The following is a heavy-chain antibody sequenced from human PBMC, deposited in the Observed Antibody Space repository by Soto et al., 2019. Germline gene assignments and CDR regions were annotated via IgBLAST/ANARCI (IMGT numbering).Heavy chain of an antibody. V-gene: IGHV1-18*01. J-gene: IGHJ4*02. CDR1: GYTFTTYG. D-gene: IGHD3-22*01. CDR3: ARGPTDYYDNSGNYFLDY. Sequence: QVQLVQSGAEVKKPGASVKVSCKASGYTFTTYGMSWVRQAPGQGHVWMGWISTYNGNTKFAERLQGRVTMTTDTTTSTAYMELRSLTSDDTAVYYCARGPTDYYDNSGNYFLDYWGQGTLVTVSS. CDR2: ISTYNGNT.